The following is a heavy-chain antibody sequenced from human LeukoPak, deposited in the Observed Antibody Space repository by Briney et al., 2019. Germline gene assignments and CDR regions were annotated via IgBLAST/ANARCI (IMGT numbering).Heavy chain of an antibody. J-gene: IGHJ4*02. D-gene: IGHD3-9*01. Sequence: ASVKVSCKASGYTFTGYYMHWVRQAPGQGLEWMGWINPNSGGTNYAQKFQGRVTMTRDTSISTAYMELSRLRSDDTAVYYCARGPGYYDILTGYYTPYQFDYWGQGTLVTVSS. V-gene: IGHV1-2*02. CDR3: ARGPGYYDILTGYYTPYQFDY. CDR2: INPNSGGT. CDR1: GYTFTGYY.